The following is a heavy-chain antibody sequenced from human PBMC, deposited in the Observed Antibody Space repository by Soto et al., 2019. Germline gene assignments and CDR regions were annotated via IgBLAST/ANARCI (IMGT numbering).Heavy chain of an antibody. V-gene: IGHV1-8*01. CDR1: GYTFTSYD. Sequence: QVQLVQSGAEVKKPGASVKVSCKASGYTFTSYDINWVRQAPGQGLEWMGWMNPNRNNTGYAQKFQGRVTMTMDTSISTAYMELSTLTSEDTAVYFCARAKMLLIHNDYWGQGTLVTVSS. J-gene: IGHJ4*02. D-gene: IGHD3-16*01. CDR2: MNPNRNNT. CDR3: ARAKMLLIHNDY.